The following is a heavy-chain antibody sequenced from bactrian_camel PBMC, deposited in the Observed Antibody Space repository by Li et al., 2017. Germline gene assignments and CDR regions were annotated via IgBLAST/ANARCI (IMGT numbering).Heavy chain of an antibody. CDR3: AADMVCWALDGTLGTRVSSIKY. CDR2: IIWSGTT. V-gene: IGHV3-2*01. Sequence: HVQLVESGGDLVQPGGSLRLSCAASGFTFSSAYMSWVRQAPGKGLEWVSNIIWSGTTYYADSVKGRATISRDNAKNTLYLQMNSLKPEDTAMYYCAADMVCWALDGTLGTRVSSIKYWGQGTQVTVS. CDR1: GFTFSSAY. J-gene: IGHJ4*01. D-gene: IGHD7*01.